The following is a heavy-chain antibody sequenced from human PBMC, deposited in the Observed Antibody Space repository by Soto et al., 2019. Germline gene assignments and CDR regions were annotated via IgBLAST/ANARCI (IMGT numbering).Heavy chain of an antibody. V-gene: IGHV1-8*01. CDR2: MNPNSGNT. D-gene: IGHD3-9*01. CDR3: ARGSTGYRYYYYGMDV. CDR1: GYTFTSYD. J-gene: IGHJ6*02. Sequence: ASVKVSCKASGYTFTSYDINWVRQATGQGLEWMGWMNPNSGNTGYAQKFQGRVTMTRNTSISTAYMELSRLRSEDTAVYYCARGSTGYRYYYYGMDVWGQGTTVTVSS.